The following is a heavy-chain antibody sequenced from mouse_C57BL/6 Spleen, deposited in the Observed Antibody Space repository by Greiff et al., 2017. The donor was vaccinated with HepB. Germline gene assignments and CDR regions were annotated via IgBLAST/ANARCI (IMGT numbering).Heavy chain of an antibody. CDR3: GGGSSYDYAMDY. V-gene: IGHV10-3*01. J-gene: IGHJ4*01. CDR2: IRSKSSNYAT. Sequence: EAGGGLVQPKGSLKLSCAASGFTFNTYAMHWVRQAPGKGLEWVARIRSKSSNYATYYADSVKDRFTISRDDSQSMLYLQMNNLKTEDTAMYYCGGGSSYDYAMDYWGQGTSVTVSS. D-gene: IGHD1-1*01. CDR1: GFTFNTYA.